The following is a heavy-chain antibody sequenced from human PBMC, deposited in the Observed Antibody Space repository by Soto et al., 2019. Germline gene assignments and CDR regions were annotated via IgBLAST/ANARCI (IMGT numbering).Heavy chain of an antibody. J-gene: IGHJ3*02. CDR3: AKVPSPGPHDAFDI. CDR1: GFTFSSYG. Sequence: LRLSCAASGFTFSSYGMHWVRQAPGKGLEWVAVISYDGSNKYYADSVKGRFTISRDNSKNTLYLQMNSLRAEDTAVYYCAKVPSPGPHDAFDIWGQGTMVTVSS. V-gene: IGHV3-30*18. CDR2: ISYDGSNK.